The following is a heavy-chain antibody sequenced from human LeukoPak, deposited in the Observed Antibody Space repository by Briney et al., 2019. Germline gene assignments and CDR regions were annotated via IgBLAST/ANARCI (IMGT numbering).Heavy chain of an antibody. Sequence: SVKVSCKASGGTFSSYAISWVRQAPGQGLEWMGGIIPIFGTANYAQKFQGRVTITADESTSTAYMELSSLRSEDTAVYYCARDARGAAAADDPFDIWGQGTMVTVST. D-gene: IGHD6-13*01. CDR1: GGTFSSYA. V-gene: IGHV1-69*13. CDR3: ARDARGAAAADDPFDI. CDR2: IIPIFGTA. J-gene: IGHJ3*02.